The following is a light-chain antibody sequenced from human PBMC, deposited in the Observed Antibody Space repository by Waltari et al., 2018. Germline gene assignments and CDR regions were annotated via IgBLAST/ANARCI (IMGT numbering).Light chain of an antibody. CDR3: SSYAGSNTFI. J-gene: IGLJ1*01. CDR2: DVS. V-gene: IGLV2-11*01. Sequence: QAALTQPPSVSGSPGQSVTMSCTGTSSDIGIYDYVSWYQQHPGKAPKLLIYDVSKRPSVVSDRFSGSKSGHTASLTISGLQSEDEADYYCSSYAGSNTFIFGVGTRLTVL. CDR1: SSDIGIYDY.